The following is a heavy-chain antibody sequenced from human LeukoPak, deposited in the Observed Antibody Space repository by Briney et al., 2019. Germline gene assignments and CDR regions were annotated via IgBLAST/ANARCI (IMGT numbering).Heavy chain of an antibody. V-gene: IGHV4-39*01. CDR2: IYDSGTT. Sequence: SETLSLTCSVSGDSTSSSTYYWDWIRQAPGKGLEWIGNIYDSGTTHYNPSLKSRVTISGDTSKNQFSLKLNSVTAADTAIYYCATHKRSGSGGSENAFEIWGQGTMVTVSS. J-gene: IGHJ3*02. D-gene: IGHD5-12*01. CDR1: GDSTSSSTYY. CDR3: ATHKRSGSGGSENAFEI.